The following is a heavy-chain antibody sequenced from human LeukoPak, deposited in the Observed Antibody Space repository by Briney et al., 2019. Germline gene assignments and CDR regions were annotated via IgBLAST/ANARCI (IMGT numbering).Heavy chain of an antibody. CDR2: ISSSSGTI. CDR3: ARVDYFES. V-gene: IGHV3-48*02. Sequence: GGSLRLSCAGSGFTFSSYSMSWVRQAPGKGLEWLSYISSSSGTIYYADSVKGRFTISRDNAKNSLYLQMNRLTDEHTAVYYCARVDYFESWGQGTLVTVPS. CDR1: GFTFSSYS. J-gene: IGHJ4*02.